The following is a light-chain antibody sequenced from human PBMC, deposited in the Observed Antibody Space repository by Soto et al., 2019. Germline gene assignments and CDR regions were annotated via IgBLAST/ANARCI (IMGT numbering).Light chain of an antibody. Sequence: QSVPTQPRSVSGSPGQSVTLSCTGTSSDVGGYHYVSWYQHHPGKAPKIIIFDVNKRPSGVPDRFSGSKSGNTASLTISGLQTEDEADYYCCSYAGSYTLVFGGGTKLTVL. CDR1: SSDVGGYHY. V-gene: IGLV2-11*01. CDR2: DVN. CDR3: CSYAGSYTLV. J-gene: IGLJ2*01.